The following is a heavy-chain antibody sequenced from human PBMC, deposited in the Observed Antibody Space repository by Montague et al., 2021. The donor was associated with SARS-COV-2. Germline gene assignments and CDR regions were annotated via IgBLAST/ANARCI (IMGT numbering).Heavy chain of an antibody. J-gene: IGHJ4*02. Sequence: SETLSRKRKGEGKKVSRSFWNGIRWSAGKVLEWIGNIYYYGSVTYNSSLKSRLSISLDTSKNQLSLPLTSVTAADTATYYCARQITMVREPFDSWGQGTLVLVSS. CDR1: GKKVSRSF. V-gene: IGHV4-59*08. CDR2: IYYYGSV. CDR3: ARQITMVREPFDS. D-gene: IGHD3-10*01.